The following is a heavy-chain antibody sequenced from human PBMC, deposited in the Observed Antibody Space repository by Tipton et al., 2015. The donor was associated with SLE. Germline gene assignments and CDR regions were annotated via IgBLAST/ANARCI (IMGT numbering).Heavy chain of an antibody. CDR3: AGTPWLVRFEY. V-gene: IGHV4-34*01. CDR1: GGSTSDTN. Sequence: LSLTCAVYGGSTSDTNWSWIRQPPGKGLEWIGEIHHIGGTKYSPSLKSRVTISVDTSKNQISLKLRSVTAADTAVYYCAGTPWLVRFEYWGQGTLVNASP. CDR2: IHHIGGT. J-gene: IGHJ4*02. D-gene: IGHD6-19*01.